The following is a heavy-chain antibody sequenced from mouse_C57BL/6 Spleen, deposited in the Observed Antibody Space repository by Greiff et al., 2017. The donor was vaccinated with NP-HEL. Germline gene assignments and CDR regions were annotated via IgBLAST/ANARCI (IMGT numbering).Heavy chain of an antibody. CDR1: GYTFTSYW. CDR3: ARWRITTVVAKAMDY. J-gene: IGHJ4*01. D-gene: IGHD1-1*01. Sequence: QVQLKQPGAELVKPGASVKMSCKASGYTFTSYWITWVKQRPGQGLEWIGDIYPGSGSTNYNEKFKSKATLTVDTSSSTAYMQLSSLTSEDSAVYYCARWRITTVVAKAMDYWGQGTSVTVSS. CDR2: IYPGSGST. V-gene: IGHV1-55*01.